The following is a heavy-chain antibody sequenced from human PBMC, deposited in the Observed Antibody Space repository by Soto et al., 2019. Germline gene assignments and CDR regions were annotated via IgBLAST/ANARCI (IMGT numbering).Heavy chain of an antibody. J-gene: IGHJ3*02. Sequence: GASVKVSCKASGYTFTGNYLHWVRQAPGQRLEWMGWINPNSGATNYPQKFQGWVTMTRDTSISTVYMEMKRLRSDDTAIYYCARERRGRSFDIWSQGTMVTVSS. CDR2: INPNSGAT. CDR3: ARERRGRSFDI. CDR1: GYTFTGNY. V-gene: IGHV1-2*04.